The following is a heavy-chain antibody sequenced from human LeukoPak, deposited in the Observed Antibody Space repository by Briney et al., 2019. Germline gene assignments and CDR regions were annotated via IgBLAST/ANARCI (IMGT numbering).Heavy chain of an antibody. J-gene: IGHJ4*02. D-gene: IGHD3-9*01. V-gene: IGHV1-2*02. CDR3: AIGVEFDWLLENFDY. Sequence: GASVKVSCKASGYTFNENYLHWVRQAPGQGLEWMGWINPNSGGTNYAQKFQGRVTMTRDTSISTAYMELSRLRSDDTAVYYCAIGVEFDWLLENFDYWGQGTLVTVSS. CDR2: INPNSGGT. CDR1: GYTFNENY.